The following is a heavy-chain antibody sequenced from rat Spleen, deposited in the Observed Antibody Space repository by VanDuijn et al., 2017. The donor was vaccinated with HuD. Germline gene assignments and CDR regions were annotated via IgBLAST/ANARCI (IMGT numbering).Heavy chain of an antibody. J-gene: IGHJ2*01. CDR3: TRDPGNSFDY. D-gene: IGHD1-4*01. CDR1: GFTFSNYG. V-gene: IGHV5-29*01. CDR2: ISNSGGYT. Sequence: EVQLVESGGGLVQPGRSLKLSCEASGFTFSNYGMAWVRQAPTKGLEWVATISNSGGYTYYPDSVKGRFTISRENAKNTLYLEMNSLRSEDTATYYCTRDPGNSFDYWGQGVMVTVSS.